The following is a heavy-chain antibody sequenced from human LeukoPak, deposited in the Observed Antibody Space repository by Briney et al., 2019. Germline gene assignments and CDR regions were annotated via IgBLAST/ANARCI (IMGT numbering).Heavy chain of an antibody. J-gene: IGHJ6*03. CDR1: GFTVSSNY. CDR2: IYSGGST. V-gene: IGHV3-53*01. Sequence: PGGSLRLSCAASGFTVSSNYMSWVRQAPGKGLEWVSVIYSGGSTYYADSVKGRFTIARDNSKNTLYLQMNSLRAEDTAVYYCARDAEYSSGWLRYYYYMDVWGKGTTVTISS. D-gene: IGHD6-19*01. CDR3: ARDAEYSSGWLRYYYYMDV.